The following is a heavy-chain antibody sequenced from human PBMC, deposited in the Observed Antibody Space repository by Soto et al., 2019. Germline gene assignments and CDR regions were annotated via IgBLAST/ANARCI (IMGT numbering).Heavy chain of an antibody. CDR2: IYNSGST. J-gene: IGHJ2*01. D-gene: IGHD3-22*01. CDR3: ARQNDREDFHL. Sequence: SETLSLTCTVSGDSISSGDYYWSWIRQPPGKGLEWIGYIYNSGSTYYNRSLKSRVTISVDTSSNQFSLKVNSVTAADTAVYFFARQNDREDFHLWCPAPLVSVSS. V-gene: IGHV4-30-4*01. CDR1: GDSISSGDYY.